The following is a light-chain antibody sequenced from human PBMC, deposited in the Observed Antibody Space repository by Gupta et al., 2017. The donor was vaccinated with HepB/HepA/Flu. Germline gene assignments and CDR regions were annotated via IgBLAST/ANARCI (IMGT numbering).Light chain of an antibody. CDR2: DAS. J-gene: IGKJ1*01. V-gene: IGKV1-27*01. CDR3: HKDDSVPWT. CDR1: QDISHY. Sequence: VQMTQSPSSLSASVGDRVTITCWASQDISHYLAWYQQKPGKVPKLLIYDASVVEGGVPSRFSDSRSGTEFTLTITTLQPEDVATYYCHKDDSVPWTFGQGTKIEI.